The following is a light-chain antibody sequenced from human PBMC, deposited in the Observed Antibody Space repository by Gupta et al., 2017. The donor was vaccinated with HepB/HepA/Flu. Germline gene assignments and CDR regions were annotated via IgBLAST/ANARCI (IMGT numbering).Light chain of an antibody. V-gene: IGLV2-14*01. CDR3: SSVSYTNLIV. CDR1: SSDVGDYNY. CDR2: DVT. Sequence: QSALTQPASVSGSPGQSITISCTATSSDVGDYNYVSWYQQHPGKAPKLLIYDVTNRPSGIASRFSGTKAGNTASLTISGRQAEDEADYYCSSVSYTNLIVFGGGTKVTVL. J-gene: IGLJ3*02.